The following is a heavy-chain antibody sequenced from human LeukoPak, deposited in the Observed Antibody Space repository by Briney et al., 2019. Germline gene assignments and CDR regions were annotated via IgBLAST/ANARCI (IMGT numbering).Heavy chain of an antibody. D-gene: IGHD2-2*02. Sequence: PSETLSLTCTVSGGSISSYYWSWIRQPPGKGLEWIGYIYYSGSTNYNPSLKSRVTISVDTSKNQFSLKLSSVTAADTAVYYCARVVVPAAIEGSWFDPWGQGTLVTVSS. CDR2: IYYSGST. CDR1: GGSISSYY. J-gene: IGHJ5*02. V-gene: IGHV4-59*01. CDR3: ARVVVPAAIEGSWFDP.